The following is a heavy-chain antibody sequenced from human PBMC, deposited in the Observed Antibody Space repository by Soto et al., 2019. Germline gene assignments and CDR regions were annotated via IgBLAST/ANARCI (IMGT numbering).Heavy chain of an antibody. V-gene: IGHV4-34*01. Sequence: SETLSLTCAVYGGSFSGYYWSWIRQPPGKGLEWIGEINHSGSTNYNPSLKSRVTISVDTSKNQFSLYLQMNSLRAEDTAVYYCTRELGATGYWGQGTLVTVSS. CDR3: TRELGATGY. J-gene: IGHJ4*02. D-gene: IGHD1-26*01. CDR1: GGSFSGYY. CDR2: INHSGST.